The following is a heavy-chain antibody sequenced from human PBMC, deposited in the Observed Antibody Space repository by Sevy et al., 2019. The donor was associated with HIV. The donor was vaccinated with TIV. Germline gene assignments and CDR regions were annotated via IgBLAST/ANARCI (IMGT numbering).Heavy chain of an antibody. CDR2: INSDGSST. V-gene: IGHV3-74*01. D-gene: IGHD4-17*01. J-gene: IGHJ3*02. CDR1: GFTFSSYW. CDR3: ANTVTITDAFDI. Sequence: GGSLRLSCAASGFTFSSYWMHWVRQAPGKGLVWVSRINSDGSSTSYADSVEGRFTISRDNAKNTLYLQMNSLRAEDTAVYYCANTVTITDAFDIWGQGTMVTVSS.